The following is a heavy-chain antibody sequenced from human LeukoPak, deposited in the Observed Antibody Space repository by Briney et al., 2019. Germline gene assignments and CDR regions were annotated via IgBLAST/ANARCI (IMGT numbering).Heavy chain of an antibody. J-gene: IGHJ6*03. CDR3: ARPHSRSKHYYYFGDV. CDR1: GYIFTSYW. Sequence: GAFLMTSSKCDGYIFTSYWSGSVRPMAGKCLEWLWIIYPGDSNTKSCPSFHGPITISADKSISIAYLQWSSLKASDTAMYYCARPHSRSKHYYYFGDVWGKGTTVTVSS. V-gene: IGHV5-51*01. CDR2: IYPGDSNT. D-gene: IGHD6-6*01.